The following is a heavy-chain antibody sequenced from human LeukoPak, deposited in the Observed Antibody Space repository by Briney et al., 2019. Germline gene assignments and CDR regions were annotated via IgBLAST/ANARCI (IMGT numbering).Heavy chain of an antibody. J-gene: IGHJ6*03. CDR1: GYTFSNYW. V-gene: IGHV5-51*01. D-gene: IGHD1-1*01. CDR3: ARLGTPYYYYYMDV. Sequence: GESLKISFQGSGYTFSNYWIAWVRHMPGNGLEWMGIIYPGDSDTKYSPSFQGQVSISADKSINTAYLQWRSVKASDTAIYYCARLGTPYYYYYMDVWGRGTTVTVSS. CDR2: IYPGDSDT.